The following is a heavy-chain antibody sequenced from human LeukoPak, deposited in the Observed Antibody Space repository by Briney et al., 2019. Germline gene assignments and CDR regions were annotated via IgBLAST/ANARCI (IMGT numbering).Heavy chain of an antibody. CDR2: ISGSGATT. CDR1: GFTFNNYA. V-gene: IGHV3-23*01. J-gene: IGHJ4*02. D-gene: IGHD2-2*01. CDR3: AKYLGYCSSTSCYAGEKYYFDY. Sequence: PGGSLRLSCAASGFTFNNYAMNWVRQAPGKGLEWVSTISGSGATTYYADSVKGRFTISRDNSKNTLYLQMNSLRAEDTAVYYCAKYLGYCSSTSCYAGEKYYFDYWGQGTLVTVSS.